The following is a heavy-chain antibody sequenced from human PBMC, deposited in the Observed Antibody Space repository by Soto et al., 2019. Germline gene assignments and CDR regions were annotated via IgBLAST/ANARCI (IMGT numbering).Heavy chain of an antibody. CDR3: SRWSHYYYGMDV. CDR1: GYTFTSYA. Sequence: QVQLVQSGAEVKKPGASVKVSCKASGYTFTSYAMHWVRQAPGQRLEWMGWINAGNGNTKYSQKFQGRVTITRDTSASTAYMELSSLRSEDTAVYYCSRWSHYYYGMDVWGQGTTVPVSS. J-gene: IGHJ6*02. V-gene: IGHV1-3*01. D-gene: IGHD2-15*01. CDR2: INAGNGNT.